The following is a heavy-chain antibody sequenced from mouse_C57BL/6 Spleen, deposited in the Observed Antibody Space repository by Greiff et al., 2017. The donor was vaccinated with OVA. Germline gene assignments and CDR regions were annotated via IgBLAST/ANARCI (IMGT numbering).Heavy chain of an antibody. CDR1: GYSITSDY. CDR2: ISYSGST. CDR3: ARLITTDYYAMDY. Sequence: EVMLVESGPGLAKPSQTLSLTCSVTGYSITSDYWNWIRKFPGNKLEYMGYISYSGSTYYNPSLKSRISITRDTSKNQYYLQLNSVTTEDTATYYCARLITTDYYAMDYWGQGTSVTVSS. J-gene: IGHJ4*01. V-gene: IGHV3-8*01. D-gene: IGHD2-4*01.